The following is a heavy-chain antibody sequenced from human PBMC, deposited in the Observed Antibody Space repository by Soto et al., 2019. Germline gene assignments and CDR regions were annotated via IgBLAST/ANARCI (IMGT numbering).Heavy chain of an antibody. CDR1: GGSISNGYYY. V-gene: IGHV4-31*03. Sequence: PSETLSLTCTVSGGSISNGYYYWSWVRXNPGKGLEWIGHIYHSGRTYYNPSLKSRVTISVDTSKNQFSLNLSSVTAADTVVYYCARWVEVSLDYFDSWGQGTPVTVSS. CDR2: IYHSGRT. D-gene: IGHD2-15*01. CDR3: ARWVEVSLDYFDS. J-gene: IGHJ4*02.